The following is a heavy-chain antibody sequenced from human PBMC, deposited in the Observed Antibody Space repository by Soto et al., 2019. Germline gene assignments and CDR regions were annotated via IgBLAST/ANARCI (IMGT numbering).Heavy chain of an antibody. V-gene: IGHV4-34*01. Sequence: SETLSLTCAVYGGSFSGYYWSWLRQPPGKGLEWIGEINHSGSTNYNPSLKSRVTISVDTSKNQFSLKLSSVTAADTAVYYCARPSDDFWSGPPSFDPWGQGTLVTVSS. CDR1: GGSFSGYY. J-gene: IGHJ5*02. D-gene: IGHD3-3*01. CDR2: INHSGST. CDR3: ARPSDDFWSGPPSFDP.